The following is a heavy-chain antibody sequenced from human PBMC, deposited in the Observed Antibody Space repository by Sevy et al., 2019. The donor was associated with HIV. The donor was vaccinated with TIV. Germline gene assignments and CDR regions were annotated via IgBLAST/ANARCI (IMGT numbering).Heavy chain of an antibody. D-gene: IGHD3-10*01. Sequence: GGSLRLSCAASGFTFSDYNMNWVRQAPGKGLEWVSSISSISNYIYYANSVKGRYTISRENAKNSLYLQMNSLRAEDTAVYYCARETSSFGEGIYYGMDVWGQGTTVTVSS. CDR3: ARETSSFGEGIYYGMDV. CDR2: ISSISNYI. J-gene: IGHJ6*02. CDR1: GFTFSDYN. V-gene: IGHV3-21*01.